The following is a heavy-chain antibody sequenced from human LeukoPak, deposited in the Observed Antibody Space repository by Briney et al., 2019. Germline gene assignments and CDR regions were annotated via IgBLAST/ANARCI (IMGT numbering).Heavy chain of an antibody. CDR1: GYTFTSYY. CDR3: ARGGYDYVWGSPVDAFDI. J-gene: IGHJ3*02. D-gene: IGHD3-16*01. Sequence: ASVKVSCKASGYTFTSYYMHWVGQAPGQGLEWMGIINPSGGSTSYAQKFQGRVTMTRDMSTSTVYMELSSLRSEDTAVYYCARGGYDYVWGSPVDAFDIWGQGTMVTVSS. CDR2: INPSGGST. V-gene: IGHV1-46*01.